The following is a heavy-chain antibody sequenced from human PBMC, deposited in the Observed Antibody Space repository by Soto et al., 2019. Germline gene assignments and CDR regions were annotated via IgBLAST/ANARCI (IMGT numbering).Heavy chain of an antibody. CDR1: GGSISSSNW. D-gene: IGHD3-22*01. Sequence: SETLSLTCAVSGGSISSSNWWSWVRQPPGKGLEWIGEIYHSGSTNYNPSLKSRVTISVDKSKNQFSLKLSSVTAADTAVYYCARVGRYYYDSSGYYQLLDPYYFDYWGQGTLVTVSS. CDR3: ARVGRYYYDSSGYYQLLDPYYFDY. J-gene: IGHJ4*02. V-gene: IGHV4-4*02. CDR2: IYHSGST.